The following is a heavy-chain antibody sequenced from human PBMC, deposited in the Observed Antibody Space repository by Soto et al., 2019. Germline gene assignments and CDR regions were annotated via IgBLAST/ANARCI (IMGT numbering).Heavy chain of an antibody. CDR1: GGSISSGGYY. Sequence: QVQLQESGPGLVKASQTLSLTCTVSGGSISSGGYYWSWIRQHPGKGLECIGYIYYSGSTYYNPYLKSRVTISVDTSKNQFSLKLSSLTAADTAVYYCARVCGGDCHYGMDVWGQGTTVTVSS. D-gene: IGHD2-21*02. CDR3: ARVCGGDCHYGMDV. V-gene: IGHV4-31*03. CDR2: IYYSGST. J-gene: IGHJ6*02.